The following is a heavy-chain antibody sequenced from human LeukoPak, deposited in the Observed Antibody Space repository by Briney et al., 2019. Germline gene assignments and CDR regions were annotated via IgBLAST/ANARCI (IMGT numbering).Heavy chain of an antibody. CDR1: GFTFSSYE. D-gene: IGHD2-8*01. CDR2: ISGSGGST. CDR3: AKGYCTNGVCPHYFDY. J-gene: IGHJ4*02. Sequence: GGSLRLSCAASGFTFSSYEMNWVRQAPGKGLEWVSAISGSGGSTYYADSVKGRFTISRDNSKNTLYLQMNSLRAEDTAVYYCAKGYCTNGVCPHYFDYWGQGTLVTVSS. V-gene: IGHV3-23*01.